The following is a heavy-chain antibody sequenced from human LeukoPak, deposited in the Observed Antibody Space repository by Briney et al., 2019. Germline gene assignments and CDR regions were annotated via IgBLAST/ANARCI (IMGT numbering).Heavy chain of an antibody. D-gene: IGHD4-17*01. CDR3: AREVYGDYYTDY. Sequence: KPSETLSLTCAVSGGSISSNNWWSWVRQHPGKGLEWIGYIYYSGSTYYNPSLKSRVTISVDTSKNQFSLKLSSVTAADTAVYYCAREVYGDYYTDYWGQGTLVTVSS. CDR2: IYYSGST. CDR1: GGSISSNNW. J-gene: IGHJ4*02. V-gene: IGHV4-31*11.